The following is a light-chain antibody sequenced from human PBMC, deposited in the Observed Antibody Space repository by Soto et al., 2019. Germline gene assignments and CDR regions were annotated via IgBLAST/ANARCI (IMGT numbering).Light chain of an antibody. CDR2: GAS. Sequence: EIVLTQSPGTLSLSPGERATLSCRASQSVSDLYLAWYQQKPGQAPRLLIYGASRRASGIPDRFSGSGAGTDFTLTISRLEPVDLAVYYWQYGTTVWTFGQGTKVEI. CDR1: QSVSDLY. J-gene: IGKJ1*01. V-gene: IGKV3-20*01. CDR3: QYGTTVWT.